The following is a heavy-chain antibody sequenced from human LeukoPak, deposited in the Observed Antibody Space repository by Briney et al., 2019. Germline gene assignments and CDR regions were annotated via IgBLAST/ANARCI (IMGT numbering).Heavy chain of an antibody. CDR1: GGSFSGYY. CDR3: ARGMEDYVWGSYRHPAEYFQH. CDR2: INHSGST. J-gene: IGHJ1*01. Sequence: PSETLSLTCAVYGGSFSGYYWSWIRQPPGKGLEWIGEINHSGSTNYNPSLKSRVTISVDTSKNQFSLKLSSVTAADTAVYYCARGMEDYVWGSYRHPAEYFQHWGQGTLATVSS. D-gene: IGHD3-16*02. V-gene: IGHV4-34*01.